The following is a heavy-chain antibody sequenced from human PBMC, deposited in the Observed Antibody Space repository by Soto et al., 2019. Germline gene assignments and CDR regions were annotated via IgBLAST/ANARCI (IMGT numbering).Heavy chain of an antibody. J-gene: IGHJ5*02. CDR1: GFSLSTSGVG. Sequence: QITLKESGPTLVKPTQTLTLTCTFSGFSLSTSGVGVGWIRQPPGKALEWLALIYWDDDKRYSPSLKSRLTHTKDTSKNQGALTTTNRDPVDTATYYCAHRRVAYADHGEWFDPWGQGTLVTVSS. CDR3: AHRRVAYADHGEWFDP. V-gene: IGHV2-5*02. CDR2: IYWDDDK. D-gene: IGHD4-17*01.